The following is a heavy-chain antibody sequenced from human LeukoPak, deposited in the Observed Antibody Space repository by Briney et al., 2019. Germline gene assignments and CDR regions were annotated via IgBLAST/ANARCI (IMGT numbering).Heavy chain of an antibody. CDR2: INHRGST. CDR3: ARGSYCSSTSCARSGVWFDP. J-gene: IGHJ5*02. Sequence: PSETLSLTCAVYGGSSSGYYWSWIRQPPGKGLEWIGEINHRGSTNYNPSLKRRVTITVDTSKNQFSLKLSSVTAADTAVYYCARGSYCSSTSCARSGVWFDPWGQGTLVTVSS. CDR1: GGSSSGYY. D-gene: IGHD2-2*01. V-gene: IGHV4-34*01.